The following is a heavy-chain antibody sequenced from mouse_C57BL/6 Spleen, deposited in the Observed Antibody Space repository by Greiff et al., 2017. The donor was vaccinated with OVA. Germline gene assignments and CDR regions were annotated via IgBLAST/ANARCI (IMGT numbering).Heavy chain of an antibody. CDR2: IDPETGGT. J-gene: IGHJ4*01. Sequence: VKLQESGAELVRPGASVTLSCKASGYTFTDYEMHWVKQTPVHGLEWIGAIDPETGGTAYNQKFKGKAILTADKSSSTAYMELRSLTSEDSAVYYCTYYYYAMDYWGQGTSVTVSS. D-gene: IGHD1-1*01. CDR1: GYTFTDYE. CDR3: TYYYYAMDY. V-gene: IGHV1-15*01.